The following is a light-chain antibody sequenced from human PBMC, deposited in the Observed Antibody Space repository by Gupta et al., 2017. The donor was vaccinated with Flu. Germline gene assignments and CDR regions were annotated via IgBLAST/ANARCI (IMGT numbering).Light chain of an antibody. CDR2: DVS. Sequence: QSALTQPASVSGSPGQSITIPCPGTSGDVGGYNYVSWYQQYPGKAPKLMIYDVSTRPSGVTNRFSGSKSGNTAALTISGLQPEDEAEYHCSSYTSSSTLVYVFGTGTKVTVL. CDR1: SGDVGGYNY. CDR3: SSYTSSSTLVYV. V-gene: IGLV2-14*03. J-gene: IGLJ1*01.